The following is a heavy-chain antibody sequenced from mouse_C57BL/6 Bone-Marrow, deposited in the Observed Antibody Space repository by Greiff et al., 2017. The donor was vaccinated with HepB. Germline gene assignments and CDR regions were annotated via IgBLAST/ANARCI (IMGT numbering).Heavy chain of an antibody. V-gene: IGHV1-80*01. D-gene: IGHD1-1*01. J-gene: IGHJ2*01. CDR1: GYAFSSYW. CDR3: ARRYGSSLVYFDY. CDR2: IYPGDGDT. Sequence: VKLQQSGAELVKPGASVKISCKASGYAFSSYWMNWVKQRPGKGLEWIGQIYPGDGDTNYNGKFEGKATLTADKSSSTAYMQLSSLTSEDSAVYYCARRYGSSLVYFDYWGQGTTLTVSS.